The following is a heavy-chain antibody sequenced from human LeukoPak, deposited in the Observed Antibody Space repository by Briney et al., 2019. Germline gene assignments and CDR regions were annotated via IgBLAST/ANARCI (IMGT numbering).Heavy chain of an antibody. CDR3: ATALIGYCSSTSCYSRDY. V-gene: IGHV1-24*01. CDR2: FDPEDGET. D-gene: IGHD2-2*02. Sequence: ASVKVSCKVSGYTLTELSMHRVRQAPGKGLEWMGGFDPEDGETIYAQKFQGRVTMTKDTSTDTAYMELSSLRSEDTAVYYCATALIGYCSSTSCYSRDYWGQGTLVTVSS. J-gene: IGHJ4*02. CDR1: GYTLTELS.